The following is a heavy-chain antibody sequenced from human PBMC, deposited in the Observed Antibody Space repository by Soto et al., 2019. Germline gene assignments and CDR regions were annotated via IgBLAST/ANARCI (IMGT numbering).Heavy chain of an antibody. J-gene: IGHJ1*01. Sequence: GARRLSCVASGFTFSSYAMSWVRQAPGQRREWVATFIGGRDTTWHADSVKGRFTISRDNVQRTLHLQMDRLRVEDTGVYYCARGGVHWGRGPLVTSPQ. CDR3: ARGGVH. CDR1: GFTFSSYA. CDR2: FIGGRDTT. V-gene: IGHV3-23*01. D-gene: IGHD3-16*01.